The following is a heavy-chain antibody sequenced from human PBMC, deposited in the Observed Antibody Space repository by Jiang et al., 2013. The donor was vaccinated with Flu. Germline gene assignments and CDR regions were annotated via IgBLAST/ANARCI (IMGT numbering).Heavy chain of an antibody. J-gene: IGHJ4*02. CDR3: ARSASGDSGYDRDFDY. CDR1: GGTFSSYA. V-gene: IGHV1-69*01. D-gene: IGHD5-12*01. Sequence: VQLVESGAEVKKPGSSVKVSCKASGGTFSSYAISWVRQAPGQGLEWMGGIIPIFGTANYAQKFQGRVTITADESTSTAYMELSSLRSEDTAVYYCARSASGDSGYDRDFDYWGQGTLVTVSS. CDR2: IIPIFGTA.